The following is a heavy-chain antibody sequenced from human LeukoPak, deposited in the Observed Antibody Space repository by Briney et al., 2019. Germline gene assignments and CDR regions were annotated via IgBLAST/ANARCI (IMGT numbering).Heavy chain of an antibody. CDR1: GVTFRNHA. V-gene: IGHV3-23*01. CDR2: ITGSGGST. CDR3: ATRPASETYYGVFDY. Sequence: GGSLRLSCAASGVTFRNHAMSWVRQAPGKGLEWVSGITGSGGSTYHAESVKGRFTISRDNSKNTLYLEMNSLRAEDTAVYFCATRPASETYYGVFDYWGQGTLVTVSS. D-gene: IGHD3-10*01. J-gene: IGHJ4*02.